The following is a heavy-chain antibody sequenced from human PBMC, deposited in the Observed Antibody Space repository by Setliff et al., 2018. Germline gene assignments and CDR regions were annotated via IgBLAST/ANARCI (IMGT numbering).Heavy chain of an antibody. CDR1: GGTFSSYA. V-gene: IGHV1-69*10. J-gene: IGHJ4*02. CDR3: ARVESRYSSSWYFFDY. Sequence: SVKVSCKASGGTFSSYAISWVRQAPGQGLEWMGGIIPILGIANYAQKFQGRVTITADKSTSTAYMELRSLRSEDTAVYYCARVESRYSSSWYFFDYWGQGTLVTVSS. CDR2: IIPILGIA. D-gene: IGHD6-13*01.